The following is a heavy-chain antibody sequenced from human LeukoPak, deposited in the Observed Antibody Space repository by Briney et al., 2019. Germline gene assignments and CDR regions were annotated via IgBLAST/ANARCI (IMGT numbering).Heavy chain of an antibody. CDR1: GFTFSSYE. J-gene: IGHJ5*02. V-gene: IGHV3-48*03. CDR2: YSNSSSSK. D-gene: IGHD6-19*01. CDR3: ARELQGSGFDP. Sequence: GGSLRLSCAGSGFTFSSYEMILVRLAPGTGLEWGSDYSNSSSSKHYAHSVKSRFTISRDNARNSLYLQMNSLRAEDTSIYYCARELQGSGFDPWGQGTLVTVSS.